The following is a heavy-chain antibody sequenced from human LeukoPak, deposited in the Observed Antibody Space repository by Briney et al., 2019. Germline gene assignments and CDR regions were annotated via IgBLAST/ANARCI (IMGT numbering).Heavy chain of an antibody. CDR1: GFTFSSYE. J-gene: IGHJ1*01. D-gene: IGHD3-22*01. CDR2: ISGSGGNT. Sequence: GGSLRLSCAASGFTFSSYEMNWVRQAPGKGLEWVSAISGSGGNTYYADSVKGRFTISRDNSKNTLDLQMNSLRVEDTAMYYCAGDRRYDSSGYFQHWGQGTLVAVSS. CDR3: AGDRRYDSSGYFQH. V-gene: IGHV3-23*01.